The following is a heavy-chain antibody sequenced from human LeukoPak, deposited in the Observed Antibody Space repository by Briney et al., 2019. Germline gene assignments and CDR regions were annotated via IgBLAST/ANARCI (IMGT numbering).Heavy chain of an antibody. J-gene: IGHJ5*02. CDR2: IGTAGDT. CDR1: GFAFSSYD. CDR3: ARETGNWFDP. V-gene: IGHV3-13*04. Sequence: GSLRLSGAASGFAFSSYDVHWGRQATGKGLEWVSAIGTAGDTYYPGSVKGRFTISRENAKNSLYLQMNSLRAGDTAVYYCARETGNWFDPWGQGTLVTVSS.